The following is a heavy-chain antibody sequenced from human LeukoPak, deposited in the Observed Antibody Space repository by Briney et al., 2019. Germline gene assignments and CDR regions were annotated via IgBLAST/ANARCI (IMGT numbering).Heavy chain of an antibody. J-gene: IGHJ3*02. D-gene: IGHD3-22*01. V-gene: IGHV1-18*01. CDR2: ISAYNGNT. CDR3: AGVGIVVATDPEDAFDI. CDR1: GYTFTSYG. Sequence: ASVKVSCKASGYTFTSYGISWVRQAPGQGLEWMGWISAYNGNTNYAQKLQGRVTMTTDTSTSTAYMELRSLRSDDTAVYYCAGVGIVVATDPEDAFDIWGQGTMVTVSS.